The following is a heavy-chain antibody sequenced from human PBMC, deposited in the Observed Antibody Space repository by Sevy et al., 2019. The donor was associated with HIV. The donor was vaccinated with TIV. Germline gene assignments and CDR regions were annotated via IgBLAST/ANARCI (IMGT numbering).Heavy chain of an antibody. V-gene: IGHV1-46*03. CDR1: GYTFTSYY. CDR3: ARAYYYDSSGYRQNDAFDI. D-gene: IGHD3-22*01. J-gene: IGHJ3*02. CDR2: ITPSGGST. Sequence: ASVKVSSKASGYTFTSYYMHWVRQAPGQGLEWMGIITPSGGSTSCAQKFQGGVTMTRDTSTSTVYMELSSLRSEDTAVYYCARAYYYDSSGYRQNDAFDIWGQGTMVTVSS.